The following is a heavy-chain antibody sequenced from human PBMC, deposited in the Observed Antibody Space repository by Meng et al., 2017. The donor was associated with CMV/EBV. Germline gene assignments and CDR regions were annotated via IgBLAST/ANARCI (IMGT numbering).Heavy chain of an antibody. CDR1: GFTFSGYS. D-gene: IGHD2-2*01. CDR2: ISSSSSYI. Sequence: GESLKISCAASGFTFSGYSMNWVRQAPGKGLEWVSSISSSSSYIYYADSVKGRFTISRDNAKNSLYLQMNSLRAEDTAVYYCARTRGGYGMDVWGQGTTVTVSS. CDR3: ARTRGGYGMDV. V-gene: IGHV3-21*01. J-gene: IGHJ6*02.